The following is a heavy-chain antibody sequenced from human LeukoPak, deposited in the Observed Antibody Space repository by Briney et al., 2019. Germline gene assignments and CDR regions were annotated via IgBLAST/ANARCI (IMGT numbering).Heavy chain of an antibody. CDR2: INHSGST. Sequence: SETLSLTCAVYGGSFSGYYWSWIRQPPGKGLEWIGEINHSGSTNYNPFLKSRVTISVDTSKNQFSLKLSSVTAADTAVYYCARGAYYDSSGYYYRDYYYYMDVWGKGTTVTVSS. CDR1: GGSFSGYY. V-gene: IGHV4-34*01. CDR3: ARGAYYDSSGYYYRDYYYYMDV. J-gene: IGHJ6*03. D-gene: IGHD3-22*01.